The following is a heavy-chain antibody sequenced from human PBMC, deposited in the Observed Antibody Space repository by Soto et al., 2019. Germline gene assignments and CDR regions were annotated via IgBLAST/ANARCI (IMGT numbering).Heavy chain of an antibody. CDR1: GFTFSSYT. Sequence: GGSLRLSCAASGFTFSSYTMNWVRQAPGKGLEWVSCITSRSSYIFYADSVKGRFTVSRDNAKNSLYLQMNSLRAEDTAVYYCARDREGTRRLFQFWGQGTLVTVSS. CDR2: ITSRSSYI. J-gene: IGHJ4*02. V-gene: IGHV3-21*06. CDR3: ARDREGTRRLFQF.